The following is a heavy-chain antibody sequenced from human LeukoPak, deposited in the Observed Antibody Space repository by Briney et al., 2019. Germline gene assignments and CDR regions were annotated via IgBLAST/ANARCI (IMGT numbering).Heavy chain of an antibody. CDR1: GFTFSSYA. CDR2: ITSSGGST. Sequence: GGSLRLSCAASGFTFSSYAMSWVRRAPGKGLEWVSAITSSGGSTYYAASVKGRFTISRDNSKNTLYLQMNSLRAEDTAVYYCAKFGPVAVAGTVDYWGQGTLVTVSS. D-gene: IGHD6-19*01. V-gene: IGHV3-23*01. CDR3: AKFGPVAVAGTVDY. J-gene: IGHJ4*02.